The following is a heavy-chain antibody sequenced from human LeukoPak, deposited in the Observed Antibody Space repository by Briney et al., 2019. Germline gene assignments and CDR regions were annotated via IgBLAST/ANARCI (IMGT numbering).Heavy chain of an antibody. CDR1: GGSISNHH. Sequence: SETLSLTCTVSGGSISNHHWSWIRQPPGKGLEWIGYIYYSGSTNYNPSLKSRVTISVDTSKNQFSLKLSSVTAADTAVYYCARRLDTMVRGVKGYWFDPWGQGTLVTVSS. CDR3: ARRLDTMVRGVKGYWFDP. J-gene: IGHJ5*02. CDR2: IYYSGST. V-gene: IGHV4-59*08. D-gene: IGHD3-10*01.